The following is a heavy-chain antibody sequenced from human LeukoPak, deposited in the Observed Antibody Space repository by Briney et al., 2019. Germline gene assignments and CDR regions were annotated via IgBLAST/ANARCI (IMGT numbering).Heavy chain of an antibody. Sequence: SETLSLTCTASGGSISSYYWMWIRQPPGEGLEWIGFIYYSGNTNYNPSLKSRVTISEDSSKSQSSLKLTSVTAADTAVYYCARGVAGSGSTPKYWGQGTLVTVSS. D-gene: IGHD1-26*01. CDR2: IYYSGNT. J-gene: IGHJ4*02. V-gene: IGHV4-59*01. CDR1: GGSISSYY. CDR3: ARGVAGSGSTPKY.